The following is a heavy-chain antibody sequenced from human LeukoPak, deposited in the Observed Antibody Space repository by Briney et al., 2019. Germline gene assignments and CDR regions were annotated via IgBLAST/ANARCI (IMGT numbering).Heavy chain of an antibody. Sequence: GESLKISCKGSGCSFTSYWIGWVRQMPGKGLEWMGIIYPGDSDTRYSPSFQGQVTISADKSIRTAYLQWSSLKASDTAMYYCARRGSADWNYYYYGMDVWGQGTTVTVSS. CDR2: IYPGDSDT. J-gene: IGHJ6*02. D-gene: IGHD3-9*01. CDR1: GCSFTSYW. V-gene: IGHV5-51*01. CDR3: ARRGSADWNYYYYGMDV.